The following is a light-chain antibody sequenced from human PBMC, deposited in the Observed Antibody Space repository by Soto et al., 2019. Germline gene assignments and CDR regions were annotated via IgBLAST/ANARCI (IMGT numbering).Light chain of an antibody. CDR2: DAS. J-gene: IGKJ3*01. CDR3: QQYDNLPPFT. V-gene: IGKV1-33*01. Sequence: DIQMTQSPSSLSASVGDRVTITCQASQDISNYLNWDQHKPGKAPKLLIYDASNLETGVPSRFSGSGAWTDFTFTIISLQPEDIATYYCQQYDNLPPFTFGPGTKVDIK. CDR1: QDISNY.